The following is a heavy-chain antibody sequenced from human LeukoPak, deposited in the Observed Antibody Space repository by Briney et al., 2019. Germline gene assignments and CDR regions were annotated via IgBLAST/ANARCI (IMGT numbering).Heavy chain of an antibody. Sequence: PGGSLRLSCAASGFTFSSYSMNWVRQAPGKGLEWVSSISSSSSYIYYADSVKGRFTISRDNAKNSLYLQMNSLRAEDTAVYYCARDQGNYDFWSGYYYDYYYYMDVWGKGTTVTVSS. CDR2: ISSSSSYI. J-gene: IGHJ6*03. CDR1: GFTFSSYS. V-gene: IGHV3-21*01. D-gene: IGHD3-3*01. CDR3: ARDQGNYDFWSGYYYDYYYYMDV.